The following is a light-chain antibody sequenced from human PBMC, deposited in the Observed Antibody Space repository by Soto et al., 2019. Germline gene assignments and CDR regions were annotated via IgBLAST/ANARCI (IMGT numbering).Light chain of an antibody. CDR3: QQFNSYPRT. CDR1: PGFSSA. Sequence: AIQLTQSPSSLPASVGARVTILCREGPGFSSALAWYQQKPWQAPKLLIYNASILERGVPSRFSGSGSGTDFTLTISSLQPEDFATYYCQQFNSYPRTFGPGTKVDIK. CDR2: NAS. J-gene: IGKJ3*01. V-gene: IGKV1-13*02.